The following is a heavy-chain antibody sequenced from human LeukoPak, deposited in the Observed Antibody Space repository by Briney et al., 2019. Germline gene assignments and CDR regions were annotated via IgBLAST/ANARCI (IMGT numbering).Heavy chain of an antibody. CDR2: IRYDGSNK. D-gene: IGHD2-2*01. Sequence: PGGSLRLSCAASGFTFSSYGMPWVRQAPGKGLEWVAFIRYDGSNKYYADSVKGRFTISRDNSKNTLYLQMNRLRVEDTAVYYCAKTAGAVCSSTSCYPDDYWGQGTLVTVSS. V-gene: IGHV3-30*02. J-gene: IGHJ4*02. CDR3: AKTAGAVCSSTSCYPDDY. CDR1: GFTFSSYG.